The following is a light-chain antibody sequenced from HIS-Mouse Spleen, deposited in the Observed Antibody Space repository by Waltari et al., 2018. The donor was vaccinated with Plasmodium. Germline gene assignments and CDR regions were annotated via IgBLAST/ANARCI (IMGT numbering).Light chain of an antibody. CDR3: QQRSNWPPT. CDR2: DAS. J-gene: IGKJ5*01. CDR1: QSVSSY. Sequence: EIVLTQSPATLSLSPGKRATLPCRASQSVSSYLAWYQQKPGQAPRLLIYDASNRATGIPARFSGSGSGTDFTLTIRSLEPEDFALYYCQQRSNWPPTLGQGTRLEIK. V-gene: IGKV3-11*01.